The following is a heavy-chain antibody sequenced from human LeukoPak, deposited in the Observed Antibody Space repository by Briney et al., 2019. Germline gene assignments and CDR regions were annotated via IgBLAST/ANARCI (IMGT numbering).Heavy chain of an antibody. D-gene: IGHD3-22*01. J-gene: IGHJ5*02. CDR3: AREAGPLYYYDSSGTPNWFDP. Sequence: ASVRVSCKASGGTFSIYAISWVRQAPGQGLEWMGGIIPLFGTANYAQKFQGRVTITADESTSTAYMELSSLRSEDTAVYYCAREAGPLYYYDSSGTPNWFDPWGQGTLVTVSS. CDR2: IIPLFGTA. V-gene: IGHV1-69*13. CDR1: GGTFSIYA.